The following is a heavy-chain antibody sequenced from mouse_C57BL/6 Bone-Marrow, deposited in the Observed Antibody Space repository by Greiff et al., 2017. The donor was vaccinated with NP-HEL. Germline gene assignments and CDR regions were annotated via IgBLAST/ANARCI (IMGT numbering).Heavy chain of an antibody. D-gene: IGHD1-1*01. CDR1: GYTFTSYW. Sequence: EVQLQQSGTVLARPGASVKMSCKTSGYTFTSYWMHWVKQRPGQGLEWIGAIYPGNSDTSYNQKFKGKAKLTAVTSASTAYMELSSLTNEDSAVYYCTRVYYCSRSYAMDYWGQGTSVTVSS. CDR3: TRVYYCSRSYAMDY. CDR2: IYPGNSDT. J-gene: IGHJ4*01. V-gene: IGHV1-5*01.